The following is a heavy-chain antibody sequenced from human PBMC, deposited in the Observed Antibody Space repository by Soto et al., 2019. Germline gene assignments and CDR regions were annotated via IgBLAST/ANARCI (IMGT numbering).Heavy chain of an antibody. D-gene: IGHD4-17*01. CDR1: GFTFSSYA. CDR2: ISGSGGST. Sequence: EVQLLESGGGLVQPGGSLRLSCAASGFTFSSYAMSWVRQAPGKGLEWVSAISGSGGSTYYADSVKGRFTISRDNSKNTLYLQRNSLRAEDTAVYYCAKDTVAWPDFLWYFDLWGRGTLVTVSS. V-gene: IGHV3-23*01. J-gene: IGHJ2*01. CDR3: AKDTVAWPDFLWYFDL.